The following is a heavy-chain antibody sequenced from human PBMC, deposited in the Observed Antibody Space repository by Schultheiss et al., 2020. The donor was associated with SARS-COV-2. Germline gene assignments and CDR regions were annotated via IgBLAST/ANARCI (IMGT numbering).Heavy chain of an antibody. CDR2: IGSRGSTI. D-gene: IGHD3-16*01. CDR3: AKDYSRVIRGTVVDS. Sequence: GGSLRLSCAASGFTFSDYYMSWIRQAPGKGLEWVSYIGSRGSTIYYADSVKGRFTISRDNAKNSLYLQMNSLRDEDTAIYYCAKDYSRVIRGTVVDSWGQGTLVTVSS. CDR1: GFTFSDYY. V-gene: IGHV3-11*01. J-gene: IGHJ4*02.